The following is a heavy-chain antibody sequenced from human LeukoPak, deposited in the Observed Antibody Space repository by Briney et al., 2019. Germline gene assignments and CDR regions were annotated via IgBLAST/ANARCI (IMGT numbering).Heavy chain of an antibody. CDR2: IYYSGST. J-gene: IGHJ3*02. V-gene: IGHV4-30-4*01. Sequence: SETLSLTCTVSGGSISSGDYYWSWIRQPPGKGLEWIGYIYYSGSTYYNPSLKSRITISVDTSKNQFSLKLRSVTAADTAVYYCARHSRSGYGDYESAFDIWGQGTMVTVSS. CDR1: GGSISSGDYY. CDR3: ARHSRSGYGDYESAFDI. D-gene: IGHD5-12*01.